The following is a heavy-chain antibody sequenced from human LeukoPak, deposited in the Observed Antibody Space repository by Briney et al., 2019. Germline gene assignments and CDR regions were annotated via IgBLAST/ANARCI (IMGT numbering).Heavy chain of an antibody. CDR2: IRKDGGDI. J-gene: IGHJ4*02. CDR3: ARDAFGDFSY. V-gene: IGHV3-7*01. CDR1: GLSFGSYW. Sequence: GGSLRLSCVASGLSFGSYWMDWVRQAPGKGLEWVANIRKDGGDIHYVDSVKGRFTLSRDNAKNSVYLQMHSLRAEDTAMYYCARDAFGDFSYWGQGILVTVSS. D-gene: IGHD3-10*01.